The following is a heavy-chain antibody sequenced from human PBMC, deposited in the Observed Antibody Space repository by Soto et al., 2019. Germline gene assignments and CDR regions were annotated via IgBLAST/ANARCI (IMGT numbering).Heavy chain of an antibody. CDR1: GFTFSSYG. CDR3: ARASWGSYRFFDY. J-gene: IGHJ4*02. CDR2: IWYDGSNK. Sequence: PRGSLRLSCAASGFTFSSYGMHWVRQAPGKGLEWVAVIWYDGSNKYYADSVKGRFTISRDNSKNTLYLQMNSLRAEDTAVYYCARASWGSYRFFDYWGQGTLVTVSS. V-gene: IGHV3-33*01. D-gene: IGHD3-16*02.